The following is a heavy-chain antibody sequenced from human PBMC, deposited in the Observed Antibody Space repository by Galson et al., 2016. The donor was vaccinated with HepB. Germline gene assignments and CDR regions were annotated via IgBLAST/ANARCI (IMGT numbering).Heavy chain of an antibody. Sequence: SLRLSCAASGSTLSSYWMYWVRQAPGKGLVWVSRINPDGSSTAYADSVKGRFTISRVNALNTLYLQMTSLRADDTAVYYCVRGGSSSLSAFDYWGQGTLGTVSS. D-gene: IGHD6-13*01. CDR3: VRGGSSSLSAFDY. J-gene: IGHJ4*02. CDR2: INPDGSST. V-gene: IGHV3-74*01. CDR1: GSTLSSYW.